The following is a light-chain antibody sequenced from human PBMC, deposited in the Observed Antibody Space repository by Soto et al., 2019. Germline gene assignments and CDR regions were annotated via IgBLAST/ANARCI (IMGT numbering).Light chain of an antibody. CDR3: QHYNSYSEA. V-gene: IGKV1-5*03. J-gene: IGKJ1*01. CDR1: QTISSW. Sequence: DIQMTQSPSTLSGSVGDRVTITCRASQTISSWLAWYQQKPGKAPKILIYKASTLKSGVPSRFRGSGSGTEFTLTISRLQPDDFETYYCQHYNSYSEAFGQGTKV. CDR2: KAS.